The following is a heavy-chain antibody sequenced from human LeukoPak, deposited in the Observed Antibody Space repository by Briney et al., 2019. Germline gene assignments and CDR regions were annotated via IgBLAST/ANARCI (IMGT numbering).Heavy chain of an antibody. CDR1: GFTFSSYA. D-gene: IGHD1-26*01. Sequence: PGGSLRLSCSASGFTFSSYAMHWVRQAPGKGLEWVAVISYDGSNKYYADSVKGRFTISRDNSKNTLYLQMNSLRVEDTAVYYCVRQKKSHGNFDYWGQGTLVTVSS. J-gene: IGHJ4*02. CDR3: VRQKKSHGNFDY. CDR2: ISYDGSNK. V-gene: IGHV3-30*04.